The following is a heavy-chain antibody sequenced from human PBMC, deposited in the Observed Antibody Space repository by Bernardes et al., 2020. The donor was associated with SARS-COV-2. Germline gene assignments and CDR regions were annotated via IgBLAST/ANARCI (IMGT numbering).Heavy chain of an antibody. CDR3: ARDLKTVDTAMVADY. CDR2: ISSSSSYI. D-gene: IGHD5-18*01. V-gene: IGHV3-21*01. J-gene: IGHJ4*02. Sequence: GGSLRLSCAASGFTFSSYSMNWVRQAPGKGLEWVSSISSSSSYIYYADSVKGRFTISRDNAKNSLYLQMNSLRAEDTAVYYCARDLKTVDTAMVADYWGQGTLVTVSS. CDR1: GFTFSSYS.